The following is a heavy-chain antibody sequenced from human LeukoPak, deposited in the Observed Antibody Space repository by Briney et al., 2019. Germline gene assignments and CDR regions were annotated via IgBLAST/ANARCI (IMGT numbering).Heavy chain of an antibody. J-gene: IGHJ4*02. CDR3: AREGGPYRPLDY. CDR1: GGSISSTNW. CDR2: VHLSGRT. V-gene: IGHV4-4*02. Sequence: SETLSLTCGVSGGSISSTNWWTWVRQPPGGGLEWIGEVHLSGRTNYNPSLESRVTVSVDMSENHISLKLTSVTAADTAVYYCAREGGPYRPLDYSGQGTLVTVSS.